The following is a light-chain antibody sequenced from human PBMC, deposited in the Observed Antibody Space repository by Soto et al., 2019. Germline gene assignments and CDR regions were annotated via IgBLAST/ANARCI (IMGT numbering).Light chain of an antibody. V-gene: IGKV2-28*01. J-gene: IGKJ2*01. CDR3: MQALQTPPYT. Sequence: DIVMNQSPLSLPVTPGEPASISCRSSQSLLHSNGYNYLDWYLQKPGQSPQLLIYLGSNRASGVPDRFSGSGSGTDFTLEISRVEPEDVGVYYCMQALQTPPYTFGQGTKLEIK. CDR1: QSLLHSNGYNY. CDR2: LGS.